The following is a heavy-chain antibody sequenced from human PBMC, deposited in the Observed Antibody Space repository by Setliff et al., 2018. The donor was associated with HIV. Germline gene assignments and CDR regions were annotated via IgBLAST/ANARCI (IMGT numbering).Heavy chain of an antibody. V-gene: IGHV3-66*01. J-gene: IGHJ3*02. CDR1: GFRVTDTY. CDR3: AKVFAFGVDGFDI. CDR2: IYKAGKT. D-gene: IGHD3-10*01. Sequence: GGSLRLSCEASGFRVTDTYMAWVRQAPGKGLEWVTLIYKAGKTYYADFVKGRFTIARDNAKNSVYLQMHSLRVEDTAVYYCAKVFAFGVDGFDIWGQGTMVTVSS.